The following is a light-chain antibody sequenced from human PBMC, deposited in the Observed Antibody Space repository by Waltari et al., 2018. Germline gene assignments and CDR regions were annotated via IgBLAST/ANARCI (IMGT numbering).Light chain of an antibody. Sequence: DIQMTQSPSTLSASVGDRVTITCRASQSISSWLAWYQQKPGKALKLLIYKSSSLESGVPSRFSGSGSGTEFTLTISSLQPDDFATYYCQQYNIYWTFGQGTKVEIK. CDR2: KSS. V-gene: IGKV1-5*03. CDR3: QQYNIYWT. CDR1: QSISSW. J-gene: IGKJ1*01.